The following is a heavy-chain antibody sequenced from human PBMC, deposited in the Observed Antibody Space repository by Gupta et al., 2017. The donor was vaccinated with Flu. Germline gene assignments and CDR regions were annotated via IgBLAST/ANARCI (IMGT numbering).Heavy chain of an antibody. D-gene: IGHD1-26*01. Sequence: EVQLVESGGGLVQPGGSLRLSCAASGFTVSSNYMSWVRQAPGKGLEWVSVIYSGGSTYYADSVKGRFTISRDNSKNTLYLQMNSLRAEDTAVYYCARENGQWELSYFDYWGQGTLVTVSS. CDR1: GFTVSSNY. CDR2: IYSGGST. V-gene: IGHV3-66*02. J-gene: IGHJ4*02. CDR3: ARENGQWELSYFDY.